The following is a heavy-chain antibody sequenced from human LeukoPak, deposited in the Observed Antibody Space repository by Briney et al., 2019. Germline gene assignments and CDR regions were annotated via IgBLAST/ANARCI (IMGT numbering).Heavy chain of an antibody. Sequence: GGSLRLSCAASGFTVSSNYMSWVRQAPGKGLEWVSVIYSGGSTYYADSVKGRFTISRDNSKNTLYLQMNSLRPEDTAVYYCARPAYTAAYDLWGQGTMVTVSS. J-gene: IGHJ3*01. CDR1: GFTVSSNY. D-gene: IGHD3-16*01. CDR2: IYSGGST. CDR3: ARPAYTAAYDL. V-gene: IGHV3-53*01.